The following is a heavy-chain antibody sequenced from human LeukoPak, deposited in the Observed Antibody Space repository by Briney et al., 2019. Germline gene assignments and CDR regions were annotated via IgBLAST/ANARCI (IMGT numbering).Heavy chain of an antibody. CDR1: GFTFSSHS. CDR3: ARSSDAFVGATKSYFQH. J-gene: IGHJ1*01. Sequence: GGSLRLSCAASGFTFSSHSMSWVRQAPGKGLEWVANIKEDGSENYYVDSVKGRFFISRDNAKNSLYLQMNSLRAEDTAVYYCARSSDAFVGATKSYFQHWGQGTLVTVSS. CDR2: IKEDGSEN. V-gene: IGHV3-7*02. D-gene: IGHD1-26*01.